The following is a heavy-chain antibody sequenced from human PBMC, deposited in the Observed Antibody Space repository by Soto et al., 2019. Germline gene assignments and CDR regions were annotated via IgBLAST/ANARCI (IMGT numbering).Heavy chain of an antibody. CDR1: GGTFSSYA. J-gene: IGHJ6*02. V-gene: IGHV1-69*06. CDR2: IIPIFGTA. Sequence: SVKVSCKASGGTFSSYAISWVRQAPGQGLEWMGGIIPIFGTANYAQKFQGRVTITADKSTSTAYMELSSLRSEDTAVYYCGASLYYYDSSGPYYYGMDVWGQGTTVTVSS. D-gene: IGHD3-22*01. CDR3: GASLYYYDSSGPYYYGMDV.